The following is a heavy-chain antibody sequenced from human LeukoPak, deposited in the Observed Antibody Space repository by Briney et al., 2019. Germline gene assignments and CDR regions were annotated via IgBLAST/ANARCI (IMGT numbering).Heavy chain of an antibody. V-gene: IGHV3-30*02. CDR3: AKGGYCSSTSCPYYFDY. Sequence: GGSLRLSCAASGFTVSTYGMHWVRQAPGKGLEWVAFIGYDGTNEYYADSVKGRFTTSRDNSKNTLYLQMNSLRAEDTAVYYCAKGGYCSSTSCPYYFDYWGQGTLVTVSS. CDR2: IGYDGTNE. D-gene: IGHD2-2*01. J-gene: IGHJ4*02. CDR1: GFTVSTYG.